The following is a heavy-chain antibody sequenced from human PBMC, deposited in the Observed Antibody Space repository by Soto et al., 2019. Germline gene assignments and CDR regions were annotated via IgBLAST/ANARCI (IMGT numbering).Heavy chain of an antibody. J-gene: IGHJ6*02. D-gene: IGHD3-3*01. CDR2: IWYDGSKK. Sequence: QVQVVESGGGEVQPGRSLRLSCAASGFTFSSFGMHWVRQAPGKGLEWVSLIWYDGSKKSYGDSVKGRFTISRDNSRNTVYLQMNSLRADDTAVYYCARDASYYSLWSGYYPSRNGMDVWGQGITVTVSS. CDR1: GFTFSSFG. V-gene: IGHV3-33*01. CDR3: ARDASYYSLWSGYYPSRNGMDV.